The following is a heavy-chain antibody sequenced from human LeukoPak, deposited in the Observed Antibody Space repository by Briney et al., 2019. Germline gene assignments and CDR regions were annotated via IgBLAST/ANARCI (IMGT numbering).Heavy chain of an antibody. J-gene: IGHJ5*02. V-gene: IGHV4-59*01. Sequence: SETLSLTCAVYGGSFSSYYWSWIRQPPGKGLEWIGYIYYSGSTNYNPSLRSRVTISVDTSKNQFSLKLSSVTAADTAVYYCARDTGYYGSGSSDWFDPWGQGTLVTVSS. CDR2: IYYSGST. D-gene: IGHD3-10*01. CDR1: GGSFSSYY. CDR3: ARDTGYYGSGSSDWFDP.